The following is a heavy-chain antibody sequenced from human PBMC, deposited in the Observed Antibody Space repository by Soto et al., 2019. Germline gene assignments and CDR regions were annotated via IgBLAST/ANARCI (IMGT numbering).Heavy chain of an antibody. V-gene: IGHV3-48*01. D-gene: IGHD2-15*01. CDR1: GFAFSSYS. CDR2: ISSSSSTI. J-gene: IGHJ4*02. CDR3: ARYCSGGSCYGY. Sequence: GSLRLSCAASGFAFSSYSMNWVRQAPGKGLEWVSYISSSSSTIYYADSVKGRFTISRDNAKNSLYLQMNSLRAEDTAVYYCARYCSGGSCYGYWGQGTLVTVSS.